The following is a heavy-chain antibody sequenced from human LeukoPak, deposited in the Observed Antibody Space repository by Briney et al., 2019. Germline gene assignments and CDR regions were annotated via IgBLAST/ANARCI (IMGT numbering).Heavy chain of an antibody. V-gene: IGHV3-23*01. CDR3: AKDPTGEMAGVFAY. J-gene: IGHJ4*02. CDR1: GFTFSSYA. D-gene: IGHD3-16*01. Sequence: GGSLRLSCAASGFTFSSYAMSRVRPAPGKGLEWVSALSGSGGSTHYADAVKGRFTISRDNSKNTLYLQMNSLRAEDTAVYYCAKDPTGEMAGVFAYWGQGTLVTVSS. CDR2: LSGSGGST.